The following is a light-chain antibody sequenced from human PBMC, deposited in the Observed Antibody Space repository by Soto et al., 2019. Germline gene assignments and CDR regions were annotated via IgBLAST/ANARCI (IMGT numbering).Light chain of an antibody. CDR2: GAS. Sequence: EIVLTQSPGTLSLSPGERATLSCRASQSVSSSYLAWYQQKPGQAPRLLIYGASSRAPGIPDRFSGSGSGTDFTLTISRLEPEDVAMYYCQQYGSSPPTFGQGTKVEIK. CDR1: QSVSSSY. J-gene: IGKJ1*01. CDR3: QQYGSSPPT. V-gene: IGKV3-20*01.